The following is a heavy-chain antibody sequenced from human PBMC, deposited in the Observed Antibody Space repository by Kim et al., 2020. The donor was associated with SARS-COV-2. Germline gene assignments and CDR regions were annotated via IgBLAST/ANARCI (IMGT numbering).Heavy chain of an antibody. V-gene: IGHV4-31*03. CDR2: IYYSGST. J-gene: IGHJ4*02. D-gene: IGHD6-6*01. CDR1: GGSISSGGYY. CDR3: ASTYDSISLLDY. Sequence: SETLSLTCTVSGGSISSGGYYWSWIRQHPGKGLEWIGYIYYSGSTYYNPSLKSRVTISVDTSKNQFSLKLSSVTAADTAVYYCASTYDSISLLDYWGQGTLVTVSS.